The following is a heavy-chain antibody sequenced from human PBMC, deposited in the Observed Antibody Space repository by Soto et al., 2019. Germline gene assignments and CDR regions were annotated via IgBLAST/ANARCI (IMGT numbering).Heavy chain of an antibody. CDR3: AKAAKTYYYYYMAV. V-gene: IGHV3-23*01. CDR1: GFTFSSYD. J-gene: IGHJ6*03. Sequence: GGSLRLSCAASGFTFSSYDMNWVRQAPGKGLEWVSTISGGGSSTFYADAVKGRFTISRDNSENTLYPQMNSLRAEDTAVYYCAKAAKTYYYYYMAVWGKGTPVTVSS. CDR2: ISGGGSST.